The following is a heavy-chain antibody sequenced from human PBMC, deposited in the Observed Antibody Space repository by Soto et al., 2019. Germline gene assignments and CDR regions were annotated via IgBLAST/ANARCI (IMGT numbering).Heavy chain of an antibody. V-gene: IGHV3-11*01. Sequence: QVQLVESGGGLVKPGGSLRLSCVASGITFGDYYMTWVRQAPGKGLEWLSYISSSGGTKYYADSVKGRFTISRDNGKNSLYLEMDRLRVDDTAVYYCARDHHEQMTFDWWGQGTLVTVSS. CDR1: GITFGDYY. CDR2: ISSSGGTK. CDR3: ARDHHEQMTFDW. J-gene: IGHJ4*02.